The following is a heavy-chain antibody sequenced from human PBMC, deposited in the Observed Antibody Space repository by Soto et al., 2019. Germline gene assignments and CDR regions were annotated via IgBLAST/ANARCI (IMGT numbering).Heavy chain of an antibody. CDR1: GGSISSYY. V-gene: IGHV4-59*08. CDR2: IYYSGST. Sequence: QVQLQESGPGLVKPSETLSLTCTVSGGSISSYYWSWIRRPPGKGLEWIGYIYYSGSTNYNPSLKSRVTISVDTSKNQFSLKLSSVTAADTAVYYCARRSGSAIDYWGLGTLVTVSS. CDR3: ARRSGSAIDY. J-gene: IGHJ4*02. D-gene: IGHD6-25*01.